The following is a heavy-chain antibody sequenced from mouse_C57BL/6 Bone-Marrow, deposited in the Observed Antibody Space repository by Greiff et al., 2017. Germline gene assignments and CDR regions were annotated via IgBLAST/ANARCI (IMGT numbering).Heavy chain of an antibody. CDR1: GFTFSDYY. Sequence: EVQLLESGGGLVQPGGSLKLSCAASGFTFSDYYMYWVRQTPEKRLEWVAYISNGGGSTYYPDTVKGRFTISRDNAKNTLYLQMSRLKSEDTAMYYCARQDYYGSSYWGQGTLVTVSA. D-gene: IGHD1-1*01. CDR2: ISNGGGST. CDR3: ARQDYYGSSY. J-gene: IGHJ3*01. V-gene: IGHV5-12*01.